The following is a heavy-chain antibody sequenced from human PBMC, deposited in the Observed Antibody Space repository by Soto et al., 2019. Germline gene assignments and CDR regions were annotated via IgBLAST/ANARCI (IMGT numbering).Heavy chain of an antibody. J-gene: IGHJ6*02. V-gene: IGHV5-51*03. D-gene: IGHD5-12*01. CDR2: IYPDESDT. Sequence: EVQLVQSGAEVKEPGESLKISCKGSGYSFTKYWIGWVRQMPGKGLEWMAIIYPDESDTRYSPSFQGQVTISADKSISTAYLQWSSLKASDTAMYYCVRMGFSGGGYLSYYYYGMDIWGQGTTVTVYS. CDR3: VRMGFSGGGYLSYYYYGMDI. CDR1: GYSFTKYW.